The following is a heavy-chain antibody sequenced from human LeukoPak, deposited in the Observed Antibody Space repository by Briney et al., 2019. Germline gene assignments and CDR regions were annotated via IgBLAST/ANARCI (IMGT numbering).Heavy chain of an antibody. CDR2: INPNSGGT. V-gene: IGHV1-2*02. CDR3: TRGYFDFSPNYYYIDV. J-gene: IGHJ6*03. CDR1: GYTFTGYY. D-gene: IGHD3-3*01. Sequence: ASVKVSCKASGYTFTGYYMHWVRQAPGQGLEWMGWINPNSGGTNYAQKFQGRVTMTRDTSISTAYMELSRLRSDDTAVYYCTRGYFDFSPNYYYIDVWGKGTTVTVSS.